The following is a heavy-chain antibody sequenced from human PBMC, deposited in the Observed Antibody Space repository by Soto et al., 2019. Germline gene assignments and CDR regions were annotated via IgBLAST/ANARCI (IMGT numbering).Heavy chain of an antibody. D-gene: IGHD6-13*01. V-gene: IGHV4-30-4*02. J-gene: IGHJ5*02. CDR2: IYYSGST. CDR3: ARAPYSNSWYWFDP. CDR1: GGSISSGDYY. Sequence: PSETLSLTCTVSGGSISSGDYYWSWIRQPPGKGLEWIGYIYYSGSTYYNPSLKSRVTISVDTSKNQFSLKLTSVTAADMAMYYCARAPYSNSWYWFDPWGQGTLVTVS.